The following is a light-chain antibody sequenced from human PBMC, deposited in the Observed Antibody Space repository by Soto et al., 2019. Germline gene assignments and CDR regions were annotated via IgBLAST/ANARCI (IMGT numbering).Light chain of an antibody. CDR1: QFVSSN. V-gene: IGKV3-11*01. Sequence: EIAMTQCPTTLSESPWERATLSCRASQFVSSNLAWYQQKPGQAPRLLIYGASTRATGIPARFSGSGSGTDFTLTISSLEPEDIAVYYCQQRSNWPTTFGQGTRLEIK. CDR2: GAS. J-gene: IGKJ5*01. CDR3: QQRSNWPTT.